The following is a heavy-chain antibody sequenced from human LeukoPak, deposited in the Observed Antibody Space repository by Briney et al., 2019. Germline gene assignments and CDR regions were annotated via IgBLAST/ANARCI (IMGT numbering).Heavy chain of an antibody. CDR1: GFTFSSYW. Sequence: GGSLRLSCAASGFTFSSYWMHWVRQAPGKGLVWVSRINTDGSSTSYADSVKGRFTISRDNAKNTLYLQMNSLRAEDTAVYYCARDRPTGYSSSWYEFDYWGQGTLVTVSS. D-gene: IGHD6-13*01. V-gene: IGHV3-74*01. J-gene: IGHJ4*02. CDR2: INTDGSST. CDR3: ARDRPTGYSSSWYEFDY.